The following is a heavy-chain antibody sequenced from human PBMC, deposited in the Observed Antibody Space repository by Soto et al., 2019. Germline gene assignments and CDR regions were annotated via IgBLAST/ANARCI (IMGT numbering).Heavy chain of an antibody. Sequence: QVQLQESGPGLVKPSQTLSLTCTVSGGSISRGDYYWSWIRQPPGKGLEWIGYIYYSGSTYYKPSLKSRVIISVDTSKNQFSLQLSSVTAADTAVYYCARDLGLSGYWWFDPWGQGTLVTVSS. CDR1: GGSISRGDYY. V-gene: IGHV4-30-4*01. CDR3: ARDLGLSGYWWFDP. J-gene: IGHJ5*02. CDR2: IYYSGST. D-gene: IGHD3-22*01.